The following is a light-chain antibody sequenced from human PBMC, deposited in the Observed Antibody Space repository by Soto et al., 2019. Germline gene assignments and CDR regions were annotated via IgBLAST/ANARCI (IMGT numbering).Light chain of an antibody. CDR1: SSDVGGYNY. CDR2: EVS. J-gene: IGLJ3*02. CDR3: SSSAGSNNLV. Sequence: QSALTQPPSASGSPGQSVTISCTGTSSDVGGYNYVSWYQQHPGKAPKLMIYEVSKRPSGVPDRFSGSKSGNPASLTVSGLQAEDEADYYCSSSAGSNNLVFGGGTKLTVL. V-gene: IGLV2-8*01.